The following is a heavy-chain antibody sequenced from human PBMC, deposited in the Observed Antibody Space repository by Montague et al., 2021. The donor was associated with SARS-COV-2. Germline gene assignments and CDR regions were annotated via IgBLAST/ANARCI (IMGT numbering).Heavy chain of an antibody. CDR1: GGSITNDD. Sequence: SETLSLTCTVSGGSITNDDWSLIRQPPGKGLEWIVYIFNNGDIDXNPSLRSRVIILVDTSKSQFSLKVTSVTAADTAAYYCARYSERSLDVWGQGTTVTVSS. CDR2: IFNNGDI. V-gene: IGHV4-59*08. CDR3: ARYSERSLDV. D-gene: IGHD1-1*01. J-gene: IGHJ6*02.